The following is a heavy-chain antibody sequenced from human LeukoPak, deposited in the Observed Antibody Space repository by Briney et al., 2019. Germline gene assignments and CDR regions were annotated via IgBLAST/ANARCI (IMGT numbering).Heavy chain of an antibody. J-gene: IGHJ4*02. CDR2: TYYRSKWYN. V-gene: IGHV6-1*01. Sequence: SQTLSLTCAISGDSVSSNSAAWNWIRQSPSRGLEWLGRTYYRSKWYNDYAVSVKSRITINPDTSKNQFSLQLNSVTPEDTAVYYCAREAGRFRGVIIPLDYWGQGTLVTVSS. D-gene: IGHD3-10*01. CDR1: GDSVSSNSAA. CDR3: AREAGRFRGVIIPLDY.